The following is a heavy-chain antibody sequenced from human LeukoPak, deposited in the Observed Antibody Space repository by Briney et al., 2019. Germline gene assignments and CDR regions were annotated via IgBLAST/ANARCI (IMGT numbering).Heavy chain of an antibody. CDR3: ATLSYSSGWYEGDY. CDR1: SGSISSYY. J-gene: IGHJ4*02. D-gene: IGHD6-19*01. Sequence: SETLSLTCTVSSGSISSYYWSWIRQPPGKRLEWIGYIYHTGSTNYTPSLKSRVTISVDTSKNQFSLKLSSVTAADTAVYYCATLSYSSGWYEGDYWGQGTLVTVSS. CDR2: IYHTGST. V-gene: IGHV4-59*01.